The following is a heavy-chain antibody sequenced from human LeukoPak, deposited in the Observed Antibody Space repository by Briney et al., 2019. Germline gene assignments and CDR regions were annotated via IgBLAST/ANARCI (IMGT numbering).Heavy chain of an antibody. Sequence: PGGSLRLSCAASGFTFSSSSMNWVRQAPGKGLEWVSYISSSSSTIYYADSVKGRFTISRDNAKNSLYLQVNSLRAEDTAVYYCARDLVAAAGTTFDYWGQGTLVTVSS. J-gene: IGHJ4*02. D-gene: IGHD6-13*01. CDR1: GFTFSSSS. CDR3: ARDLVAAAGTTFDY. CDR2: ISSSSSTI. V-gene: IGHV3-48*01.